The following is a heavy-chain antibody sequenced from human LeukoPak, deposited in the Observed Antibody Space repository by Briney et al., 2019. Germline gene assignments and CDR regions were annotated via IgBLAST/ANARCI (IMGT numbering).Heavy chain of an antibody. CDR3: ARGEYGDYAGWFDP. V-gene: IGHV4-59*01. J-gene: IGHJ5*02. CDR1: GGSISSYY. D-gene: IGHD4-17*01. CDR2: IYYSGST. Sequence: PSETLSLTCTVSGGSISSYYWSWIRQPPGKGLEWIGYIYYSGSTNYNPSLKSRVTISVDTSKNQFSLKLSSVTAADTAVYYCARGEYGDYAGWFDPWGQGTLVTVSS.